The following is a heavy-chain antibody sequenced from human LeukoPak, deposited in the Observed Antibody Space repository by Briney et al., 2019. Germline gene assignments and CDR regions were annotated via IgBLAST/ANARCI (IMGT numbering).Heavy chain of an antibody. Sequence: GGSLRLSCAASGFSFSNYGVNWVRQTPGKGLEWVSAISGSGGGTFYAPSVKGRFAISRDNSKNMLFLQMNGLRAEDPATYYCAKSRSPGYSMGYDPDYWGQGTLVIVST. CDR1: GFSFSNYG. D-gene: IGHD5-18*01. CDR2: ISGSGGGT. J-gene: IGHJ4*02. V-gene: IGHV3-23*01. CDR3: AKSRSPGYSMGYDPDY.